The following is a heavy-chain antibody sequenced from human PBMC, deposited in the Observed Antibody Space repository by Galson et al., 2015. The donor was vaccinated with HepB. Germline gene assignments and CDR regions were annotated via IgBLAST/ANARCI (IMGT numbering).Heavy chain of an antibody. V-gene: IGHV3-23*01. CDR1: GFTFSNYA. D-gene: IGHD4-17*01. CDR3: AKETTVTTRLFKNFGY. Sequence: SLRLSCAASGFTFSNYAMSWVRQAPGKGLEWVSGASGSGGYTLYTDSVKGRFTISRDNSKNTLYLQMNSLRAEDTAVYYCAKETTVTTRLFKNFGYWGQGTLVTVSS. CDR2: ASGSGGYT. J-gene: IGHJ4*02.